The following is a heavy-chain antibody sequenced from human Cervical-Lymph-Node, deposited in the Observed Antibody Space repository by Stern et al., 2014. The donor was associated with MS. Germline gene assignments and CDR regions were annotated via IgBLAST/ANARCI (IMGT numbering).Heavy chain of an antibody. J-gene: IGHJ4*02. CDR3: VRDQGGIAAS. Sequence: VQLVQSGAEVKKPGSSMQVSCKASGGTFSSIDISWVRQAPGQGLEWLGGIIPLFGTTNYAQKVQGRVTIVADESTNTVNMELSSLRSEDTAVYYCVRDQGGIAASWGQGTLVIVSS. D-gene: IGHD6-13*01. CDR1: GGTFSSID. V-gene: IGHV1-69*01. CDR2: IIPLFGTT.